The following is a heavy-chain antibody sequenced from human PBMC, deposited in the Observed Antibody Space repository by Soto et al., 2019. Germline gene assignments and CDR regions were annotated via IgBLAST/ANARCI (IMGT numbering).Heavy chain of an antibody. CDR1: GGSISSYY. D-gene: IGHD1-1*01. V-gene: IGHV4-59*13. Sequence: QVQLQESGPGLVKPSETLSLTCTVSGGSISSYYWNWIRQPPGKGLEWIGYIYYSGSTDYNPSLKGRGTISVEPSKNPVSLELSSGTAADTAVYYLAKNRNWKGYYGMDVWGQGTTVTVSS. CDR3: AKNRNWKGYYGMDV. J-gene: IGHJ6*02. CDR2: IYYSGST.